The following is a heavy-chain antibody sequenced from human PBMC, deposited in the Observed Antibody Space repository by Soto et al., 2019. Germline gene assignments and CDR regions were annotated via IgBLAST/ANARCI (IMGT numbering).Heavy chain of an antibody. CDR3: ARGRHYYGSGTLGNYYYMDV. CDR1: GGSISSYY. J-gene: IGHJ6*03. CDR2: IYYSGST. D-gene: IGHD3-10*01. Sequence: PSESLSLTCTVSGGSISSYYWSWIRQPPGKGLEWIGYIYYSGSTNYNPSLKSRVTISVDTSKNQFSLKLSSVTAADTAVYYCARGRHYYGSGTLGNYYYMDVWGKGTTVTVSS. V-gene: IGHV4-59*12.